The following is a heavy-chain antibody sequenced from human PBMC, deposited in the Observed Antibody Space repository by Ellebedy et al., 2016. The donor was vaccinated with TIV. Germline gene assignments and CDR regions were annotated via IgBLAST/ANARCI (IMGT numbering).Heavy chain of an antibody. Sequence: ASVKVSCKASGYTFSGYYVHWVRQAPGQGLEWMGWINPNNSDTNYAQKFQGRVTMTRDTSISTAYMELSRLRSDDTAVYYCARDYSSSTDFDYWGQGTLVTVSS. V-gene: IGHV1-2*02. D-gene: IGHD6-6*01. CDR1: GYTFSGYY. CDR2: INPNNSDT. J-gene: IGHJ4*02. CDR3: ARDYSSSTDFDY.